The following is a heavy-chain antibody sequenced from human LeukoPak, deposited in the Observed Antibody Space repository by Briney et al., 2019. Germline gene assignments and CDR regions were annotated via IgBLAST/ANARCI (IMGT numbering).Heavy chain of an antibody. CDR2: ISYDGSNK. CDR1: GFTFSSYA. CDR3: ARDRGERGAFDY. J-gene: IGHJ4*02. Sequence: SCKASGFTFSSYAMHWVRQAPGKGLEWVAVISYDGSNKYYADSVKGRFTISRDNSKNTLYLQMNSLRAEDTAVYYCARDRGERGAFDYWGQGTLVTVSS. V-gene: IGHV3-30*04. D-gene: IGHD3-10*01.